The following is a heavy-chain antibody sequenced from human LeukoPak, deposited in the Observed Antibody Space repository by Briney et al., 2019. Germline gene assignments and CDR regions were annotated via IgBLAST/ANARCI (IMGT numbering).Heavy chain of an antibody. CDR3: ARDQQIAAAGLENYYYYYYMDV. Sequence: ASVKVSCKTSGYTFTTYYIHWVRQAPGQGLEWMGIINPSGGSTSYAQKFQGRVTMTRDMSTSTVYMELSSLRSEDTAVYYCARDQQIAAAGLENYYYYYYMDVWGKGTTVTVSS. D-gene: IGHD6-13*01. CDR1: GYTFTTYY. CDR2: INPSGGST. J-gene: IGHJ6*03. V-gene: IGHV1-46*01.